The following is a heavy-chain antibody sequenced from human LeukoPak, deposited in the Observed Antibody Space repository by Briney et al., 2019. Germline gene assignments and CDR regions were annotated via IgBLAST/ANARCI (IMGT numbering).Heavy chain of an antibody. CDR1: GFTFSSYS. CDR3: ARAHVWGSYRSDFDY. CDR2: ISSSSSYI. Sequence: GGSPRLSCAASGFTFSSYSMNWVRQAPGKGLEWVSSISSSSSYIYYADSVKGRFTISRDNAKNSLYLQMNSLRAEDTAVYYCARAHVWGSYRSDFDYWGQGTLVTVSS. D-gene: IGHD3-16*02. V-gene: IGHV3-21*01. J-gene: IGHJ4*02.